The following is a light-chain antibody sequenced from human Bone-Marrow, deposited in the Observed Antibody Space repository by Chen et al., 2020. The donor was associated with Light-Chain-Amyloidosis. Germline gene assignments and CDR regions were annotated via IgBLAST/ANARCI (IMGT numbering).Light chain of an antibody. J-gene: IGLJ2*01. Sequence: QTVVTQAPSFSVSPGGTVTLTCGLSSGSVSTSYYPSWYQPPPGQAPRTLISGTDPPASAVPDRFSGSILGNKACLTITGAQAEDESDYYCVLYLGSGTSVFGGGTKLTVL. V-gene: IGLV8-61*01. CDR2: GTD. CDR3: VLYLGSGTSV. CDR1: SGSVSTSYY.